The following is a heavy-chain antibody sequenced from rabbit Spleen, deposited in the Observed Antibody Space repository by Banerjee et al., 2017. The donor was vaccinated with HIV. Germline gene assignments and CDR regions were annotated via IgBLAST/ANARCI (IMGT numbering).Heavy chain of an antibody. CDR1: GLDFGSSYW. CDR2: IDSRSSSSGVT. D-gene: IGHD6-1*01. J-gene: IGHJ4*01. Sequence: QEQLVESGGGLVQPEGSLTLTCKASGLDFGSSYWICWVRQAPGKGLEWIACIDSRSSSSGVTHYASWARGRFTVSITSSTTVTLQMTGLTVADTATYFCARAADDWTDGYASNLWGQGTLVTVS. V-gene: IGHV1S45*01. CDR3: ARAADDWTDGYASNL.